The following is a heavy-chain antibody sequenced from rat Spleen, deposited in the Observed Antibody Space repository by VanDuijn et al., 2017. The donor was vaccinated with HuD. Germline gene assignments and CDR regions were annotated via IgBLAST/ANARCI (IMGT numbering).Heavy chain of an antibody. CDR1: GFTFSNYG. V-gene: IGHV5-20*01. D-gene: IGHD1-6*01. CDR3: TTVERAYYGYWFFDF. J-gene: IGHJ1*01. CDR2: ISYDGGST. Sequence: EVQLVESGGGLVQPGRSMKLSCAASGFTFSNYGMAWVRQAPKKGLEWVAFISYDGGSTYYRDPGKGRFTISRDDAKSTLYLQMDSLRSEDTATYYCTTVERAYYGYWFFDFWGPGTMVTVSS.